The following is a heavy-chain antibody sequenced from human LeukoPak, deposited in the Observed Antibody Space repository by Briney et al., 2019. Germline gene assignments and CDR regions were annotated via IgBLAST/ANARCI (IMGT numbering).Heavy chain of an antibody. Sequence: GGSLRLSCATSGFTFSTYWMSWVRQAPGKGLEWVANIKQDGSETYYADSVKGRFTIFRDNAKNSLYLQMDSLRVEDTAVYYCANGDGFDYWGQGTLVIVS. J-gene: IGHJ4*02. CDR1: GFTFSTYW. V-gene: IGHV3-7*01. CDR2: IKQDGSET. CDR3: ANGDGFDY. D-gene: IGHD5-24*01.